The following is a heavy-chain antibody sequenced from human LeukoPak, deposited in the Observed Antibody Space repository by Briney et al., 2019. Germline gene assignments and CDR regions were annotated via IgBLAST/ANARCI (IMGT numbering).Heavy chain of an antibody. D-gene: IGHD6-19*01. CDR2: TYYGGST. CDR1: GGSLSRGGDY. J-gene: IGHJ4*02. Sequence: SETLSLTCTVSGGSLSRGGDYWTWIRQHPGKGLEWIGNTYYGGSTYYNPSLKSRGTISIDKSKNQFSLKLSSVTAADTAVYYCARWRGYASDWSGPFDDWGQGTLVTVSS. CDR3: ARWRGYASDWSGPFDD. V-gene: IGHV4-31*03.